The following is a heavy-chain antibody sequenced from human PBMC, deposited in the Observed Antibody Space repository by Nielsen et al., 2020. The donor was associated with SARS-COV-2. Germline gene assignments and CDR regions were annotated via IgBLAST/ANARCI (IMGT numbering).Heavy chain of an antibody. CDR2: INPNSGGT. J-gene: IGHJ4*02. V-gene: IGHV1-2*06. D-gene: IGHD4/OR15-4a*01. CDR3: ARVGSYGDPEYLDY. Sequence: ASVKVSCKASGYTFTNYYMHWVRQAPGQGLEWMGRINPNSGGTNYAQKFQGRVTMTRDTSISTAYMELSRLRSDDTAVYYCARVGSYGDPEYLDYWGQGALVTVSS. CDR1: GYTFTNYY.